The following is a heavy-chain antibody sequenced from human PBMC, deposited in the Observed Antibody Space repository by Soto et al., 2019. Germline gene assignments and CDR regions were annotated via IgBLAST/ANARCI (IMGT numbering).Heavy chain of an antibody. CDR2: MNPNSGNT. Sequence: ASVKVSCKASGYTFTSYDINWVRQATGQGLEWMGWMNPNSGNTGYAQKFQGRVTITADKSTSTAYMELSSLRSEDTAVYYCARGRGYSYGRWGSPNWGQGTLVTVSS. D-gene: IGHD5-18*01. V-gene: IGHV1-8*01. J-gene: IGHJ4*02. CDR3: ARGRGYSYGRWGSPN. CDR1: GYTFTSYD.